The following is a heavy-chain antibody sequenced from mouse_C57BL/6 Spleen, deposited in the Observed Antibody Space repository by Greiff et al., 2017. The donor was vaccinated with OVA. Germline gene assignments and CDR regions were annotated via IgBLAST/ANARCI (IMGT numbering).Heavy chain of an antibody. J-gene: IGHJ2*01. CDR2: IYPSDSET. V-gene: IGHV1-61*01. CDR3: AGVGSSDGNYGD. Sequence: QVQLQQSVAELVRPGASVKLSCTASGFNFTNSYMHWVKQRPGQGLEWIGNIYPSDSETHYNQKFKDKATLTVDKSSSTAYMQLSSLTSEDSAVYYCAGVGSSDGNYGDWGQGTTLTVA. D-gene: IGHD2-1*01. CDR1: GFNFTNSY.